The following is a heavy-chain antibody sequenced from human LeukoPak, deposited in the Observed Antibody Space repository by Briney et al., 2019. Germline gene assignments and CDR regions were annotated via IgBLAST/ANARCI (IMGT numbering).Heavy chain of an antibody. V-gene: IGHV1-69*05. Sequence: GASVKISCKASGGTFSSYAISWVRQAPGQGLEWMGGIIPIFGTANYAQKFQGRVTITTDESTSTAYMELSSLRSEDTAVYYCVPTAGYSSGWYNFDYWGQGTLVTVSS. D-gene: IGHD6-19*01. J-gene: IGHJ4*02. CDR3: VPTAGYSSGWYNFDY. CDR2: IIPIFGTA. CDR1: GGTFSSYA.